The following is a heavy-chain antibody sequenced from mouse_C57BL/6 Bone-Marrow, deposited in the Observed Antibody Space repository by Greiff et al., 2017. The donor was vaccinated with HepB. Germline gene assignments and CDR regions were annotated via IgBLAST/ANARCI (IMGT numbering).Heavy chain of an antibody. V-gene: IGHV2-3*01. Sequence: VMLVESGPGLVAPSQSLSITCTVSGFSLTSYGVSWVRQPPGKGLEWLGVIWGDGSTNYHSALIPRLSTSKDNTKSQVFLKLTSLQTDDTATYYCAIQSAEAYYAMDYWGQGTSVTVSS. J-gene: IGHJ4*01. CDR3: AIQSAEAYYAMDY. D-gene: IGHD3-2*02. CDR1: GFSLTSYG. CDR2: IWGDGST.